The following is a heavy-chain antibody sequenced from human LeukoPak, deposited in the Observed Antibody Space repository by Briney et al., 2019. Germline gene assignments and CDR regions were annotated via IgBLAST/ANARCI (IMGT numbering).Heavy chain of an antibody. CDR2: INSDGSST. D-gene: IGHD6-13*01. CDR1: GLTFSSYW. V-gene: IGHV3-74*01. CDR3: ARSSWYSLGY. J-gene: IGHJ4*02. Sequence: GGSMRLSCAASGLTFSSYWMHWVRQAAGKGLGWVSRINSDGSSTSYAGSVNGRFTISRDDAKNTLYLQMNSLRAEDTAVYSCARSSWYSLGYWGQGTLVTVSS.